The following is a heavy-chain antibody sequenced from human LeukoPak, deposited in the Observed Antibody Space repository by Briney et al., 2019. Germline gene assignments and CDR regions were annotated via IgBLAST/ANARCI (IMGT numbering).Heavy chain of an antibody. CDR2: ISSNGNNT. CDR3: VKDGRGWLVDY. J-gene: IGHJ4*02. V-gene: IGHV3-64D*06. CDR1: GFTFSTYA. D-gene: IGHD6-19*01. Sequence: GGSLRLSCSASGFTFSTYAMHWVRRAPGKGLEYVSAISSNGNNTYYADSVKGRFTISRDNSKNTLYLQMTSLRTEDTAVYYCVKDGRGWLVDYWGQGTLVTVSS.